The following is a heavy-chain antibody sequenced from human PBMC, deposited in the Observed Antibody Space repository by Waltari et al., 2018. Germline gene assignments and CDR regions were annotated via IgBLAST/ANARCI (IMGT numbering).Heavy chain of an antibody. V-gene: IGHV1-3*01. CDR1: GYTFTTYA. CDR3: VRGWGKTLDSFDI. CDR2: INAGNGKI. D-gene: IGHD7-27*01. J-gene: IGHJ3*02. Sequence: QVQLVQSGAEVKKPGASVKVSCMASGYTFTTYAMHWVRQAPGQSLEWMGWINAGNGKIRYSQRFQDRVSITRDTSANTAYMELSSLRSGDTAVYYCVRGWGKTLDSFDIWGRGTMVTVSS.